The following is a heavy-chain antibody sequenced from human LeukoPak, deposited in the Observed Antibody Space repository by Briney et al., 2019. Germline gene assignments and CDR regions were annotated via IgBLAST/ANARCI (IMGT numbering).Heavy chain of an antibody. CDR3: ARQMATKGEWAFDV. CDR1: GTVSGYFSTTYY. D-gene: IGHD5-12*01. V-gene: IGHV4-38-2*02. CDR2: IRHDGHT. Sequence: LETLSLTCTISGTVSGYFSTTYYWGWIRQPPGKGLEWIASIRHDGHTYYNASLKSQVTISIDMSRNQFSLKLSSLTAADTAVYYCARQMATKGEWAFDVWGQGTMVTVSS. J-gene: IGHJ3*01.